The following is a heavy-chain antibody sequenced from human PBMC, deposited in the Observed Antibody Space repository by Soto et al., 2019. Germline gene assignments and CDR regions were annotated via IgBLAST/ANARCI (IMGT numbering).Heavy chain of an antibody. D-gene: IGHD3-16*02. CDR3: ARVLVAFGGVINAKYYFDY. CDR1: GGSISSYY. CDR2: IYYSGST. Sequence: SETLSLTCTGSGGSISSYYWSWIRQPPGKGLEWIGYIYYSGSTNYNPSLKSRVTISVDTSKNQFSLKLSSVTAADTAVYYCARVLVAFGGVINAKYYFDYWGQGTLVTVSS. V-gene: IGHV4-59*01. J-gene: IGHJ4*02.